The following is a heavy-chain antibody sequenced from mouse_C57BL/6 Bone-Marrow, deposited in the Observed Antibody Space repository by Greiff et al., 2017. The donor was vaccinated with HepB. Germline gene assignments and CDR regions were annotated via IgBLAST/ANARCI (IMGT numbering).Heavy chain of an antibody. D-gene: IGHD1-1*01. Sequence: QVQLKQPGAELVMPGASVKLSCKASGYTFTSYWMHWVKQRPGQGLEWIGEIDPSDSYTNYNQKFKGKSTLTVDKSSSTAYMQLSSLTSEDSAVYYCARFPMYYYGSSYGFDYWGQGTTLTVSS. CDR3: ARFPMYYYGSSYGFDY. CDR1: GYTFTSYW. CDR2: IDPSDSYT. V-gene: IGHV1-69*01. J-gene: IGHJ2*01.